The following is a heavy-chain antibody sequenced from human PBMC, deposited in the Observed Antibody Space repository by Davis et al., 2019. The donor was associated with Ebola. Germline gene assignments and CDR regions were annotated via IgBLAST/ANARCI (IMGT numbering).Heavy chain of an antibody. D-gene: IGHD3-22*01. Sequence: SETLSLTCTVSGDSITSDDYYWGWIRQPPGKGLEWIGSIYYTGTTFYNPSLKSRVGISVDTSKNQFSLKLTSVTAADTAVYHCARQTYFYDRNGHSRAFQEWGQGTLVTVSS. V-gene: IGHV4-39*01. CDR2: IYYTGTT. J-gene: IGHJ1*01. CDR3: ARQTYFYDRNGHSRAFQE. CDR1: GDSITSDDYY.